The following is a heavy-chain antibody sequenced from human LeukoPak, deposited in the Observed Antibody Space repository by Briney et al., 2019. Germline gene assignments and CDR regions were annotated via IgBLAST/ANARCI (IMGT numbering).Heavy chain of an antibody. Sequence: GGSLRLSCAASGFTFSSYSMNWVRQAPGEGLEWVSSISSSSSYIYYADSVKGRFTISRDNAKNSLYLQMNSLRAEDTAVYYCARERDTAMVTDAFDIWGQGTMVTVSS. CDR2: ISSSSSYI. CDR1: GFTFSSYS. V-gene: IGHV3-21*01. CDR3: ARERDTAMVTDAFDI. D-gene: IGHD5-18*01. J-gene: IGHJ3*02.